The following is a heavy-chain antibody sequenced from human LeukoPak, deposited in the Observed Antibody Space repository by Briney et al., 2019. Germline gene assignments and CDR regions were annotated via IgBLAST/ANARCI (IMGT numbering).Heavy chain of an antibody. V-gene: IGHV3-30*02. J-gene: IGHJ4*02. Sequence: PGGSLRLSCAASGFTFSSYGMHWIRQAPGKGLELVAFIRYDGSNKYYTDSVKGRFTISRDNSKNTLYLQMNSLRAEDMAVYYCAKDRCSGGSCYVFDYWGQGTLVTVSS. D-gene: IGHD2-15*01. CDR2: IRYDGSNK. CDR3: AKDRCSGGSCYVFDY. CDR1: GFTFSSYG.